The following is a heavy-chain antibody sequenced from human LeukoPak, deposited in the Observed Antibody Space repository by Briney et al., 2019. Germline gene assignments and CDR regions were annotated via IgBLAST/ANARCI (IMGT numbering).Heavy chain of an antibody. Sequence: ASVKVSCKASGYTFTSYGISWVRQALGQGLEWMGWISAYNGNTNYAQKLQGRVTMTTDTSTSTAYMELKSLRSDDSAVYYCAREDSSGWYGYWGQGTLVTVSS. V-gene: IGHV1-18*01. CDR2: ISAYNGNT. CDR3: AREDSSGWYGY. D-gene: IGHD6-19*01. CDR1: GYTFTSYG. J-gene: IGHJ4*02.